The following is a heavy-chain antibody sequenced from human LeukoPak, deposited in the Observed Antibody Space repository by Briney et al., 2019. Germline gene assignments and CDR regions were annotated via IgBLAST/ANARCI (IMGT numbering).Heavy chain of an antibody. CDR3: ARHRGGNSDHDAFDI. CDR1: GYSFTSYW. CDR2: IYPGDSDT. Sequence: GESLKISCKGSGYSFTSYWIGWVRQMPGKGLEWMGIIYPGDSDTRYSPSFQSQVTISADKSISTAYLQWSSLKASDTAMYYCARHRGGNSDHDAFDIWGQGTMVTVSS. D-gene: IGHD4-23*01. V-gene: IGHV5-51*01. J-gene: IGHJ3*02.